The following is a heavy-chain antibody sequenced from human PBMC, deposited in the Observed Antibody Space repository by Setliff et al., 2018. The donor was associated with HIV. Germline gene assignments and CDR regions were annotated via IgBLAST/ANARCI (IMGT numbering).Heavy chain of an antibody. Sequence: TLSLTCNVSGGSFIGSSFQSTWIRQAPGKGLEWIGDIAYSGTTMYFNYNPSLESRLSLSEDASRHQFSLKLTSVTADDTGIYYCARGPPFAYWGQGLLVTVSS. CDR2: IAYSGTTMYF. V-gene: IGHV4-39*07. J-gene: IGHJ4*02. CDR1: GGSFIGSSFQ. CDR3: ARGPPFAY.